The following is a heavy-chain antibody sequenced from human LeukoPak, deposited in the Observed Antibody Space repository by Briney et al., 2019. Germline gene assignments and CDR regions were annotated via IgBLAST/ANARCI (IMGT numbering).Heavy chain of an antibody. CDR1: GGSISSSSYY. CDR3: ARAYGGNSWWFDP. Sequence: SETLSLTCTVSGGSISSSSYYWGWIRQPPGKGLEWIGSIYYSGSTYYNPSLKSRVTISVDTSENQFSLKLSSVTAADTAVYYCARAYGGNSWWFDPWGQGTLVTVSS. CDR2: IYYSGST. V-gene: IGHV4-39*07. J-gene: IGHJ5*02. D-gene: IGHD4-23*01.